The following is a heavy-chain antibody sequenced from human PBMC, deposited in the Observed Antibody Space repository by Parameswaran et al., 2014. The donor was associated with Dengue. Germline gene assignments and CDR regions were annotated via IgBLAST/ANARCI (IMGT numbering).Heavy chain of an antibody. Sequence: ESLKISCAASGFTFSSRSMNWVRQAPGKGLEWVSSISSNSLHIYYTDSVKGRFTISRDNAKNSLFLQMNSLRTEDTAVHYCARGIYCSGGSCYGAFPDYWGQGTLVTVSS. J-gene: IGHJ4*02. D-gene: IGHD2-15*01. CDR2: ISSNSLHI. V-gene: IGHV3-21*01. CDR1: GFTFSSRS. CDR3: ARGIYCSGGSCYGAFPDY.